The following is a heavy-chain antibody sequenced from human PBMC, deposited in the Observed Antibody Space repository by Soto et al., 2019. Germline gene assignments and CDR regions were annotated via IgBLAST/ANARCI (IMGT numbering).Heavy chain of an antibody. V-gene: IGHV3-74*03. Sequence: PGGSLRLSCAASGFTFSSTWMHWVRQAPGKGLVWVSHINSDGSSTTYADSVRGRFTISRDNAKNTVYLQMNSLGAEDTAVYYCATDGSYAQHVWGQGTTVTVS. CDR3: ATDGSYAQHV. CDR2: INSDGSST. J-gene: IGHJ6*02. D-gene: IGHD3-16*01. CDR1: GFTFSSTW.